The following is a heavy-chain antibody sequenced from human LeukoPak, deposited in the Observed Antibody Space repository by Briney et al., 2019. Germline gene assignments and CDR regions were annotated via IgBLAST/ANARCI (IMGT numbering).Heavy chain of an antibody. CDR1: GGSISSYY. V-gene: IGHV4-59*01. Sequence: SETLSLTCTVSGGSISSYYWSWIRQPPGKGLEWIGYIYDSGSTNYKPSLKSRVTISVDTSKNQFSLKLSSVTAADTALYYCARARYSSSPSDYWGQGTLVTVSS. J-gene: IGHJ4*02. CDR3: ARARYSSSPSDY. D-gene: IGHD6-6*01. CDR2: IYDSGST.